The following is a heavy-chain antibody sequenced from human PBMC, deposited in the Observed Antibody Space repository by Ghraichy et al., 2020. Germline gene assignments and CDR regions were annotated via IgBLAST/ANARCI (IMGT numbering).Heavy chain of an antibody. V-gene: IGHV3-48*01. D-gene: IGHD6-13*01. CDR2: ITGSSITI. CDR1: GFSFNDYS. Sequence: GESLNISCEGSGFSFNDYSMIWVRLTPRKALEWVSYITGSSITIFYTDSVKGRFTISRDNAKNSLYLQMNSLRAEDTAVYYCARLPLPRRAAVGDWYFDLLGRGTLVTVSS. CDR3: ARLPLPRRAAVGDWYFDL. J-gene: IGHJ2*01.